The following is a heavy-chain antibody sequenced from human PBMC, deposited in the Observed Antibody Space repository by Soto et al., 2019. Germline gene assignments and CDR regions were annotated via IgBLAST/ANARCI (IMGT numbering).Heavy chain of an antibody. Sequence: SVKVSCKASVGTFSSYTISWVRQAPGQGLEWMGRIIPILGIANYAQKFQGRVTITADKSTSTAYMELSSLRSGDTAVYYCARDPRGDNWFDPWGQGTLVTVSS. J-gene: IGHJ5*02. CDR3: ARDPRGDNWFDP. CDR2: IIPILGIA. D-gene: IGHD2-15*01. CDR1: VGTFSSYT. V-gene: IGHV1-69*04.